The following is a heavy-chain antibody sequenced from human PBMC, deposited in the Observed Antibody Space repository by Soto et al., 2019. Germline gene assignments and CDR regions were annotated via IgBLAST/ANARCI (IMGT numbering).Heavy chain of an antibody. J-gene: IGHJ6*02. V-gene: IGHV4-59*01. CDR3: ARGAYYYYYYGMDV. Sequence: TETLSLTYNVSGVSISSYYWSWIRQPPGKGLEWIGYIYYSGSTNYNPSLKSRVTITRDTSASTAYMELSSLRSEDTAVYYCARGAYYYYYYGMDVWGQGTTVTVSS. CDR1: GVSISSYY. D-gene: IGHD1-26*01. CDR2: IYYSGST.